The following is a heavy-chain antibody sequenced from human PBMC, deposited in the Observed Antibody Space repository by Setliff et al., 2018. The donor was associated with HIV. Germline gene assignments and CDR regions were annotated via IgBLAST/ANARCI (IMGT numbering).Heavy chain of an antibody. V-gene: IGHV4-39*01. CDR2: LYDTGRT. D-gene: IGHD2-15*01. Sequence: SETLSLTCSASGGSVIKDNFYWGRIRQAPAKGLEWIGTLYDTGRTYYNPPLKSRVSICVDTTKNEFALNVRSGTAADTAVYYCARGLARVVTNWFDPWGQGTLVTVSS. CDR1: GGSVIKDNFY. CDR3: ARGLARVVTNWFDP. J-gene: IGHJ5*02.